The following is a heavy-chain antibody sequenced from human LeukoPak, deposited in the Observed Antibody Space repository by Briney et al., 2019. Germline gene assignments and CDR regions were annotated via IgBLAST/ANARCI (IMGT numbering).Heavy chain of an antibody. D-gene: IGHD3-9*01. V-gene: IGHV4-38-2*02. J-gene: IGHJ6*03. CDR2: IYHSGST. CDR3: ARDGVEYYDILTGYYTFVSGYHYMDV. CDR1: GYSISSGYY. Sequence: SETLSLTCTVSGYSISSGYYWGWIRQPPGKGLEWIGSIYHSGSTYYNPSLKSRVTISVDTSKNQFSLKLSSVTAADTAVYYCARDGVEYYDILTGYYTFVSGYHYMDVWGKGTTVTVSS.